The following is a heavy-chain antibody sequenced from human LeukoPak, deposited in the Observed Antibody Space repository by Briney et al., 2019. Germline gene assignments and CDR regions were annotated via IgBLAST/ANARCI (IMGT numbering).Heavy chain of an antibody. J-gene: IGHJ5*02. CDR1: GNDFSDFY. CDR3: VTTSVTHTRDP. CDR2: INPHCRAT. V-gene: IGHV1-2*02. Sequence: ASVKVSCKASGNDFSDFYFNWVRQAPGRGLEWVGWINPHCRATHYAQRFRGRVTMEASITTAYMELNSLTSDDTAIYYCVTTSVTHTRDPWGQGTLVTVSS. D-gene: IGHD5/OR15-5a*01.